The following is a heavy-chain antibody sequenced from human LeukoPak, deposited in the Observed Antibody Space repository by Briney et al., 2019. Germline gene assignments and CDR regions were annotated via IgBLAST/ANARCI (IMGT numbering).Heavy chain of an antibody. Sequence: PGGSLRLSCAASGFTSSSYGMHWVRQAPGKGLEWVAVISYDGSNKYYADSVKGRFTISRDNSKNTVYLQMNNVRAEDTAVYYCAKDGAWLRFDDWGQGTLVTVSS. CDR2: ISYDGSNK. J-gene: IGHJ4*02. CDR3: AKDGAWLRFDD. CDR1: GFTSSSYG. V-gene: IGHV3-30*18. D-gene: IGHD5-12*01.